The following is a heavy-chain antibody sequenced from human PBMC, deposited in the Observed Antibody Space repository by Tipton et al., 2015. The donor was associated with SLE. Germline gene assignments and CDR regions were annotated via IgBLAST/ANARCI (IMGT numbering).Heavy chain of an antibody. CDR1: GFTFDVYT. Sequence: SLRLSCAASGFTFDVYTMHWVRQVPGKGLVWVSHIDSDGGTTSYADSVKGRFTISRDNAKNMLYLQMDSLTAEDTAVYYCARSYCSGGRCNSKAFDIWGQGTMVTVSS. V-gene: IGHV3-74*01. CDR3: ARSYCSGGRCNSKAFDI. D-gene: IGHD2-15*01. CDR2: IDSDGGTT. J-gene: IGHJ3*02.